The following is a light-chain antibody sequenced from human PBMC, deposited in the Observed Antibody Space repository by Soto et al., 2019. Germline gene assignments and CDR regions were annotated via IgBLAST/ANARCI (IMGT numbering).Light chain of an antibody. V-gene: IGKV1-12*01. Sequence: DIQITRSPSSVSASVGDRVTITCRASQGISNYLAWYQQIPGKAPKLLIYSASNLHVGVPSRFSGGGSGTDFTLTISSLQPEPFATYYCQQAKSLPYTLGQGTKVDIK. CDR3: QQAKSLPYT. J-gene: IGKJ2*01. CDR2: SAS. CDR1: QGISNY.